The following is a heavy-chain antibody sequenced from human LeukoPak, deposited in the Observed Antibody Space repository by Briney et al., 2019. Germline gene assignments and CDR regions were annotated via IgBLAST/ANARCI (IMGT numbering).Heavy chain of an antibody. CDR3: ARDITPSIAAAHSFDY. J-gene: IGHJ4*02. Sequence: SQTLSLTCAISGDSVSSNSAAWNWIRQSPSRGLEWLGRTYYRSKWYNDYAVSVKSRITINPDTSKNQFSLQLNSVTPEDTAVYYCARDITPSIAAAHSFDYWGQGTLVTVSS. CDR1: GDSVSSNSAA. D-gene: IGHD6-13*01. V-gene: IGHV6-1*01. CDR2: TYYRSKWYN.